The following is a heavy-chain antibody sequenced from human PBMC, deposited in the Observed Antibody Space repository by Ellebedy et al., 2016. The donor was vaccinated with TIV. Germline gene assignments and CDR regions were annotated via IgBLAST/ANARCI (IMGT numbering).Heavy chain of an antibody. CDR3: ARERRGQQVGDY. D-gene: IGHD6-13*01. CDR2: INPSSTST. J-gene: IGHJ4*02. Sequence: AASVKVSCKASGYSFVSYYIHWVRQVPGQGLEWLGIINPSSTSTTYAQKFQGRVNMTRDTSTSTVYMDLSGLRSEDTAVYYCARERRGQQVGDYWGQGTLVTVSS. CDR1: GYSFVSYY. V-gene: IGHV1-46*01.